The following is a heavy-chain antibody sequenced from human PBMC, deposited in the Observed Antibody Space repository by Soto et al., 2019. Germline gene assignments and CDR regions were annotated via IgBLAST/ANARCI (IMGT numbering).Heavy chain of an antibody. V-gene: IGHV1-18*01. Sequence: ASVKVSCKASGYTFTSYGISWVRQAPGQGLEWMGWISAYNGNTNYAQKLQGRVTMTTDTSTSTAYMELRSLRSDDTAVYYCARSEQHLLSPSFDSLRQGTMVIVSS. D-gene: IGHD6-13*01. J-gene: IGHJ3*02. CDR1: GYTFTSYG. CDR3: ARSEQHLLSPSFDS. CDR2: ISAYNGNT.